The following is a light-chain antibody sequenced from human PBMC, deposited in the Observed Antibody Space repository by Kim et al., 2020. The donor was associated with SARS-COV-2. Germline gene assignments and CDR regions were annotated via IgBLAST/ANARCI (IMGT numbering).Light chain of an antibody. J-gene: IGLJ3*02. V-gene: IGLV10-54*04. Sequence: PTATLTCTGNSDNAGDQGAAWLQQHRGHPPKLLSYRNNNRPSGISEKFSASRSGNTASLTITGLQPEDEADYYCSAWDNRLSVWVFGGGTQLTVL. CDR2: RNN. CDR3: SAWDNRLSVWV. CDR1: SDNAGDQG.